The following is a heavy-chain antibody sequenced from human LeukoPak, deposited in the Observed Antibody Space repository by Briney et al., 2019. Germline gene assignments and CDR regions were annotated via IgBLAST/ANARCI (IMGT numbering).Heavy chain of an antibody. CDR3: ARGWLGYGPVRSWFDP. Sequence: SETLSLTCTVSGGSVSSGSYYWSWIRQPPGKGLEWIGYIYYSGSTNYNLSLKSRVTISVDTSKNQFSLKLSSVTAADTAVYYCARGWLGYGPVRSWFDPWGQGTLVTVSS. CDR2: IYYSGST. V-gene: IGHV4-61*01. CDR1: GGSVSSGSYY. J-gene: IGHJ5*02. D-gene: IGHD6-19*01.